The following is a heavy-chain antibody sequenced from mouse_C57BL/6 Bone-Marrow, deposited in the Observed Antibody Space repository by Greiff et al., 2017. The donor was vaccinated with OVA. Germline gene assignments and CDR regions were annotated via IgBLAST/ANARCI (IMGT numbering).Heavy chain of an antibody. CDR1: GYAFTNYL. CDR3: AGQWWLLYYAMDY. CDR2: LNPGSGGT. J-gene: IGHJ4*01. D-gene: IGHD2-3*01. Sequence: QVQLKESGAELVRPGTSVKVSCKASGYAFTNYLIEWVKQRPGQGLEWIGVLNPGSGGTNYNEKFKGKATLTADKSSSTAYMQLSSLTSEDSAVYVCAGQWWLLYYAMDYWGQGTSVTVSS. V-gene: IGHV1-54*01.